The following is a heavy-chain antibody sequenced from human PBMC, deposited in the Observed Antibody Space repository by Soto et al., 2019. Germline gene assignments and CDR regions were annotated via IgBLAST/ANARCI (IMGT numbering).Heavy chain of an antibody. CDR1: GFSFRSFA. Sequence: QVQLVESGGDVVQPGRSLRLSCAASGFSFRSFAMHWVRQASGKGLEWVADISYDGSSKNYADSVKGRFTISRDNSKSTLSLQMNGLRGEDTAVYYCAREYTTVVSSPSFDYWGQGALVTVFS. CDR3: AREYTTVVSSPSFDY. D-gene: IGHD4-17*01. J-gene: IGHJ4*02. V-gene: IGHV3-30-3*01. CDR2: ISYDGSSK.